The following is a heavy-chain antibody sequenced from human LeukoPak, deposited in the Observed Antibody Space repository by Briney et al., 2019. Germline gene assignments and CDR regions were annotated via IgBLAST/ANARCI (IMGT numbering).Heavy chain of an antibody. J-gene: IGHJ4*02. Sequence: SGGTLRLSCAASGFTFSGSAMHWVRQASGKGLEWVGRIRSKANSYATAYAASVKGRFTISRDDSKNTAYLQMNSLKTEDTAVYYCTRLSGSSSQTDYWGQGTLVTVSS. CDR2: IRSKANSYAT. V-gene: IGHV3-73*01. CDR1: GFTFSGSA. D-gene: IGHD6-6*01. CDR3: TRLSGSSSQTDY.